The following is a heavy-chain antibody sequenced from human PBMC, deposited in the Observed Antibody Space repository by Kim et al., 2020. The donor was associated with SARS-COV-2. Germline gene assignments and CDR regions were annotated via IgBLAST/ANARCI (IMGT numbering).Heavy chain of an antibody. Sequence: SETLSLTCTVSGGSISSYYWSWIRQPPGKGLEWIGYIYYSGSTNYNPSLKSRVTISVDTSKNQFSLKLSSVTAADTAVYYCARGGPVTAFDPWGQGTLVTVSS. CDR2: IYYSGST. CDR3: ARGGPVTAFDP. CDR1: GGSISSYY. J-gene: IGHJ5*02. D-gene: IGHD4-17*01. V-gene: IGHV4-59*01.